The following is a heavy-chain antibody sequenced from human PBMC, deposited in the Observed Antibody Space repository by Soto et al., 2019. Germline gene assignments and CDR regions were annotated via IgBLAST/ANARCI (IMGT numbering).Heavy chain of an antibody. CDR2: IDPSDSYT. J-gene: IGHJ6*02. Sequence: EVQLVQSGAEVKKPGESLRISCKGSGYSFTSYWISWVRQMPGKGLEWMGRIDPSDSYTNYSPSFQGHVTISADKSISTAELQWSSLKASDTAMYYCARQGMITSPKYGMDVWGQGTTVTVSS. CDR3: ARQGMITSPKYGMDV. CDR1: GYSFTSYW. D-gene: IGHD3-16*01. V-gene: IGHV5-10-1*01.